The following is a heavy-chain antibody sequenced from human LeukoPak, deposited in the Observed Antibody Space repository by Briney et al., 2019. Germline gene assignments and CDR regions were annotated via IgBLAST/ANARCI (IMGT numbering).Heavy chain of an antibody. CDR2: IYTSGST. D-gene: IGHD1-26*01. CDR3: AREPVGATAPFDY. J-gene: IGHJ4*02. CDR1: GGSISSGSYY. V-gene: IGHV4-61*02. Sequence: SETLSLTCTVSGGSISSGSYYWSWLRQPAGKGLEWIGRIYTSGSTNYNPSLKSRVTISVDTSKNQFSLKLSSVTAADTAVYYCAREPVGATAPFDYWGQGTLATVSS.